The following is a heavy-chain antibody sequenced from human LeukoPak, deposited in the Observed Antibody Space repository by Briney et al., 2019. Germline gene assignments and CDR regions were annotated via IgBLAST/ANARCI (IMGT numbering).Heavy chain of an antibody. CDR2: IIPIFGTA. D-gene: IGHD3-9*01. Sequence: GASVKVSCKESGGTFSSYVISWVRQAPGQGLEWMGGIIPIFGTANYAQKFQGRVTITTDESTSTAYMELSSLRSEDTAVYYCARDPEHYYDILTGYYTLTYYFDYWGQGTLVTVSS. V-gene: IGHV1-69*05. CDR1: GGTFSSYV. CDR3: ARDPEHYYDILTGYYTLTYYFDY. J-gene: IGHJ4*02.